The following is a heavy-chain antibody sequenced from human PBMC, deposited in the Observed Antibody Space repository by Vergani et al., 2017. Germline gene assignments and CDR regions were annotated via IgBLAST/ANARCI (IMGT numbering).Heavy chain of an antibody. V-gene: IGHV4-34*01. CDR2: INHSGST. CDR3: ARGRDSNYLDY. J-gene: IGHJ4*02. D-gene: IGHD6-13*01. CDR1: GGSFSGYY. Sequence: QVQLQESGPGLVKPSETLSLTCAVYGGSFSGYYWSWIRQPPGKGLEWIGEINHSGSTNYNPSLKSRVTISVDTSKNQFSLKLSSVTAADTAVYYCARGRDSNYLDYWGQGTLVTVSS.